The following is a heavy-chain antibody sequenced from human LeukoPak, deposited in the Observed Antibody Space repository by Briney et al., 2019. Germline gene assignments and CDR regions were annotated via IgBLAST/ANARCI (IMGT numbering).Heavy chain of an antibody. V-gene: IGHV1-18*01. CDR3: ATSLLPAPLYY. CDR2: ISTFNGNT. D-gene: IGHD3-10*01. J-gene: IGHJ4*02. CDR1: GYTFTSYG. Sequence: ASVKVSCKASGYTFTSYGISWVRQAPGQGLEWMGWISTFNGNTNYAQKLQGRVTMTTDTSTRTAYMELRSLSPDDTAVYYCATSLLPAPLYYWGQGTLVTVSS.